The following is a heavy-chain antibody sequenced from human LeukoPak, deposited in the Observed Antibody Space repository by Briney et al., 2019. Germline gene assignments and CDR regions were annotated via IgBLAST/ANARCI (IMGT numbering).Heavy chain of an antibody. Sequence: GGSLRLSCAASGFTFDDYAMHWVRPAPGEGLEWVSLISGDGGSTYYAGSVKGRFTISRDNSKNSLYLQMNSLRTEDTALYYCAKDSPTYDFWSGYYRGHFDYWGQGTLVTVSS. CDR1: GFTFDDYA. J-gene: IGHJ4*02. CDR2: ISGDGGST. V-gene: IGHV3-43*02. CDR3: AKDSPTYDFWSGYYRGHFDY. D-gene: IGHD3-3*01.